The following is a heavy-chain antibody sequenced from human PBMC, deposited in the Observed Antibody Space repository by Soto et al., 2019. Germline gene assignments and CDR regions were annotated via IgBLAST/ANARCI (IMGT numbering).Heavy chain of an antibody. CDR3: AKNQGVELVPLATVDWFDP. J-gene: IGHJ5*02. D-gene: IGHD1-26*01. V-gene: IGHV3-23*01. CDR2: ISGSGLNK. Sequence: GGSLRLSCAASGFTFENFGMSWVRQAPGKGLEWISSISGSGLNKYYADSVKGRFTISRDNSKNTVYLELSNLRAEDTAVYHCAKNQGVELVPLATVDWFDPWGQGSVVTVSS. CDR1: GFTFENFG.